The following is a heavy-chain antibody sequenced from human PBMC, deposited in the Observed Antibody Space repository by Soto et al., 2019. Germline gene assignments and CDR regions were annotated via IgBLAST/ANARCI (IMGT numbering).Heavy chain of an antibody. CDR3: ARDRAWLTVAGTGRWFDP. Sequence: ASVNVSCKASVYTFTTYAVHLVRQAPGQRRKWLGWINAGNGKTKYSQKFPARVTITRDKSTSKAYMELSSMRSEATAVYYCARDRAWLTVAGTGRWFDPWGQGTLVTVSS. D-gene: IGHD6-19*01. J-gene: IGHJ5*02. CDR1: VYTFTTYA. CDR2: INAGNGKT. V-gene: IGHV1-3*01.